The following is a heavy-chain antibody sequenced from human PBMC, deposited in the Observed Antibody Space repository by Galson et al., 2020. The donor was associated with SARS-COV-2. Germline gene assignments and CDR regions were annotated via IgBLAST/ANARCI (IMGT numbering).Heavy chain of an antibody. Sequence: SETLSLTCTVSGGSISNNLYYWAWIRPPPGKGLEWIGNIHSRGNTYYNPSLESRLTLSLDKAENHFSLKLDSVTAADTAVYYCAREDDVLTGYTFDYWGQGTLVTVSS. J-gene: IGHJ4*02. CDR1: GGSISNNLYY. D-gene: IGHD3-9*01. V-gene: IGHV4-39*02. CDR2: IHSRGNT. CDR3: AREDDVLTGYTFDY.